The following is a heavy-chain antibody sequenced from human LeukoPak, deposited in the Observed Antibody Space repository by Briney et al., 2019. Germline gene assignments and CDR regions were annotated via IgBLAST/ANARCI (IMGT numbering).Heavy chain of an antibody. Sequence: GGSLRLSCAASGSTFNTYTMNWVRQAPGKGLEWVSYISGSSGIIDYADSVRGRFTISRDNAKNSLYLQMNSLRAEDTAVYYCARDLWVRGYYYGMDVWGQGTTVTVSS. D-gene: IGHD5-12*01. CDR2: ISGSSGII. CDR3: ARDLWVRGYYYGMDV. V-gene: IGHV3-48*01. CDR1: GSTFNTYT. J-gene: IGHJ6*02.